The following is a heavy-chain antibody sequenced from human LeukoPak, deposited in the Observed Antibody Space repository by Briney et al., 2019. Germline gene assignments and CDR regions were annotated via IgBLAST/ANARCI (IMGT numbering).Heavy chain of an antibody. CDR2: ISASGGST. V-gene: IGHV3-23*01. CDR3: AKRGIAVTDSVDY. CDR1: GFTFSSYA. J-gene: IGHJ4*02. D-gene: IGHD6-19*01. Sequence: PGGSLRLSCAASGFTFSSYAMSWVRQAPGKGLEWVSAISASGGSTYDADYVKGRFTISRDNSKNTLYLQMNSLRAEDTAVYYCAKRGIAVTDSVDYWGQGILVTVSS.